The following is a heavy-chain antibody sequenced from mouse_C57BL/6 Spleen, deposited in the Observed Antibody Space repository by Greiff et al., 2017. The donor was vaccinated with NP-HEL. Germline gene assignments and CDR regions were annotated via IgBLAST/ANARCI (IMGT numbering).Heavy chain of an antibody. J-gene: IGHJ2*01. CDR1: GFTFSDYY. D-gene: IGHD1-1*01. V-gene: IGHV5-16*01. CDR3: AREVVATRLYYFDY. CDR2: INYDGSST. Sequence: DVKLVESEGGLVQPGSSMKLSCTASGFTFSDYYMAWVRQVPEKGLEWVANINYDGSSTYYLDSLKSRFIISRDNAKNILYLQMSSLKSEDTATYYCAREVVATRLYYFDYWGQGTTHTVSS.